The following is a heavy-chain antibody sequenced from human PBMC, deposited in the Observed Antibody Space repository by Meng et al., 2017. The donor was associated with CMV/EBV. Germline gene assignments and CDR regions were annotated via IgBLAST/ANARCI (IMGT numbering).Heavy chain of an antibody. V-gene: IGHV4-30-4*08. J-gene: IGHJ6*02. CDR1: GGSISSGDYY. Sequence: SETLSLTCTVSGGSISSGDYYWSWIRQPPGKGLEWIGYIYYSGSTYYNPSLKSRVTISVDTSKNQFSLKLSSVTAADTAVYYCARRKSAYYYYGMDVWGQGTTVTVSS. CDR3: ARRKSAYYYYGMDV. CDR2: IYYSGST.